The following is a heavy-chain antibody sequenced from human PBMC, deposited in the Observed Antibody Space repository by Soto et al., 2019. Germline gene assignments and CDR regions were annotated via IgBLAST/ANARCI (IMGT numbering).Heavy chain of an antibody. D-gene: IGHD5-18*01. CDR2: IYHSGST. Sequence: CAVSGGSISRGGYSWSWIRQPPGKGLEWIGYIYHSGSTYYNPSLKSRVTISVDRSKNQFSLKLSSVTAADTAVYYCARNSGYSYGYGFDYWGQGTLVTVSS. V-gene: IGHV4-30-2*01. CDR1: GGSISRGGYS. CDR3: ARNSGYSYGYGFDY. J-gene: IGHJ4*02.